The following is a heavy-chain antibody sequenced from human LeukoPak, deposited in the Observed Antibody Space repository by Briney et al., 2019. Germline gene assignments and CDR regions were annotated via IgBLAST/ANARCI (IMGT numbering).Heavy chain of an antibody. V-gene: IGHV4-59*02. J-gene: IGHJ4*02. CDR1: GGSVTDYY. Sequence: SETLSLTCTVSGGSVTDYYWSWIRQSPGKGLEWIGYIYYTGTSYNPSLKSRVTISADASKNQFSLKLISVTAADTAVYYCASRKLGNDYWGQGTLVTVSS. D-gene: IGHD7-27*01. CDR3: ASRKLGNDY. CDR2: IYYTGT.